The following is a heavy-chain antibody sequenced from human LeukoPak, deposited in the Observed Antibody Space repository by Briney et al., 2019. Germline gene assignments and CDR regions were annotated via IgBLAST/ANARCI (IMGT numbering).Heavy chain of an antibody. CDR2: ISGSGGST. CDR1: GFTFSSYA. J-gene: IGHJ6*03. CDR3: AKAGLADYYDSSGYYSTSYYMDV. D-gene: IGHD3-22*01. Sequence: PEESLRLSCAASGFTFSSYAMSWVRQAPGKGLEWVSAISGSGGSTYYADSVKGRFTISRANSKNTLYLQMNSLRAEDTAVYYCAKAGLADYYDSSGYYSTSYYMDVWGKGTTVTVSS. V-gene: IGHV3-23*01.